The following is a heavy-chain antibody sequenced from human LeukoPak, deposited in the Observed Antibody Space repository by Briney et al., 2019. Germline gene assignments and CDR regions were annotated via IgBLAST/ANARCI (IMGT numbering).Heavy chain of an antibody. CDR1: GFTVSSNY. CDR3: ATGAGYNYPYYFDY. J-gene: IGHJ4*02. D-gene: IGHD5-24*01. V-gene: IGHV3-53*01. Sequence: GGSLRLSCAGSGFTVSSNYMNWVRQAPGKGLEWVSVIYGGGNIYYADSVKGRFTISRDNSKNTLYLQMNSLRAEDTAVYYCATGAGYNYPYYFDYWGQGTLVTVSS. CDR2: IYGGGNI.